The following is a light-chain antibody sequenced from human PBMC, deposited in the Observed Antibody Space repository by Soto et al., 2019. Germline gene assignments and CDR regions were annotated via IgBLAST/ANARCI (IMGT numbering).Light chain of an antibody. V-gene: IGLV1-40*01. J-gene: IGLJ2*01. Sequence: QSVLTQPPSVSGAPGQTVTISCTGSSCNVGGDYDVHWYQQRPGTAPKLLIYGNSNRPSGVSDRFSGCKSGSSASLAITGGQAEEEADYYCHCYDSSRSYVVFGGGTKVTVL. CDR3: HCYDSSRSYVV. CDR2: GNS. CDR1: SCNVGGDYD.